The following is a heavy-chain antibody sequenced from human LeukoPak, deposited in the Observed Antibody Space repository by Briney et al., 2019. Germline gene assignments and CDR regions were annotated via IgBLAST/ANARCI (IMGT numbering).Heavy chain of an antibody. CDR1: GGSISSGGYY. J-gene: IGHJ3*02. CDR3: ARFGERIVVPADDAFDI. D-gene: IGHD2-2*01. Sequence: PSETLSLTCTVSGGSISSGGYYWSWIRQHPGKGLEWIGYIYYSGSTYYNPSLKSRVTISVDTSKNQFSLKLSSVTAADTAVYYCARFGERIVVPADDAFDIWGQGTMVTVSS. CDR2: IYYSGST. V-gene: IGHV4-31*03.